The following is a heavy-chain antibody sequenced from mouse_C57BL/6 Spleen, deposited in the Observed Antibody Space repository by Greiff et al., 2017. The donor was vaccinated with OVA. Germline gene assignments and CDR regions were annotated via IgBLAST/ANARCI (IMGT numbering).Heavy chain of an antibody. D-gene: IGHD1-1*01. V-gene: IGHV1-64*01. CDR1: GYTFTSYW. J-gene: IGHJ4*01. CDR3: ARDYYGSSYAMDY. Sequence: VQLQQPGAELVKPGASVKLSCKASGYTFTSYWMPWVKQRPGQGLEWIGMIHPNSGSTNYNEKFKSKATLTVDKSSSTAYMQLSSLTSEDSAVYYCARDYYGSSYAMDYWGQGTSVTVSS. CDR2: IHPNSGST.